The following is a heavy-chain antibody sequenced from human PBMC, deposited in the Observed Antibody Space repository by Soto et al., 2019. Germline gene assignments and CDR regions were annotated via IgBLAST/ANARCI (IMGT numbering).Heavy chain of an antibody. D-gene: IGHD3-10*01. CDR3: ARHGFGPLHGLVDV. Sequence: QVQLQESGPGLVKPSETLSLTCTVSGDSLTNYYCSWFRQPPGKGLEWIGYIMYSGYSAYNLSLKRRANRSMDTSKTQFSLMLESVTATDTAVYYCARHGFGPLHGLVDVWGQGTTVIVSS. CDR1: GDSLTNYY. CDR2: IMYSGYS. V-gene: IGHV4-59*08. J-gene: IGHJ6*02.